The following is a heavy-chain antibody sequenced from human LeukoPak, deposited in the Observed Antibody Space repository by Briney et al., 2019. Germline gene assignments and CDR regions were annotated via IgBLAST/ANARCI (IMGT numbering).Heavy chain of an antibody. V-gene: IGHV5-51*01. J-gene: IGHJ4*02. Sequence: GESLKISCKGSGHSLTSYWIGWVRQMPGKGLEWMGIIYPGDSDTRYSPSFQGQVTISADKSISTAYLQWSSLKASDTAMYYCARPRRYFDWLFNAFDIWGQGTLVTVSS. CDR3: ARPRRYFDWLFNAFDI. CDR1: GHSLTSYW. D-gene: IGHD3-9*01. CDR2: IYPGDSDT.